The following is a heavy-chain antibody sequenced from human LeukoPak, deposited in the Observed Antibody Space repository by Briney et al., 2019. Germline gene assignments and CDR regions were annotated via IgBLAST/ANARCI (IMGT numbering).Heavy chain of an antibody. Sequence: GGSLRLSCAASGFTFSSYTMNWVRQAPGKGLEWVSAISGSGGSTYYADSVKGRFTISRDNSKNTLYLQMNSLRAEDTAVYYCARDRPSSGWTSWYFDLWGRGTLVTVSS. V-gene: IGHV3-23*01. CDR3: ARDRPSSGWTSWYFDL. CDR1: GFTFSSYT. D-gene: IGHD6-19*01. J-gene: IGHJ2*01. CDR2: ISGSGGST.